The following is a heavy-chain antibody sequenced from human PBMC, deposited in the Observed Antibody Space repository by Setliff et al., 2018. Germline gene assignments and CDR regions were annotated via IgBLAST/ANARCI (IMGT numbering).Heavy chain of an antibody. CDR2: INPNTGGS. V-gene: IGHV1-2*02. D-gene: IGHD3-22*01. CDR1: GYTFTEYS. Sequence: VASVKVSCKASGYTFTEYSIHWVRQAPGQGLEWMGWINPNTGGSNYAQKFQGRVTMTTDTSISTAYMEMSRLTSDDTAVYYCAKVNYYDKSAYLPLDYWGQGTQVTVSS. CDR3: AKVNYYDKSAYLPLDY. J-gene: IGHJ4*02.